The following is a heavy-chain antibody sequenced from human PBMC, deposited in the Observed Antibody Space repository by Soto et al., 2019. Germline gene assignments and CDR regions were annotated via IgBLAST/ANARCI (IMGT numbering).Heavy chain of an antibody. J-gene: IGHJ3*02. CDR3: ARHPVWEYAIHSAFDI. Sequence: SETLSLTCTVSGGSITSSSYYWGWIRQPPGKGLEWIGSIYYSGSTHYNPSLKSRVTISVDTSKNQFSLKLSSVTAADTAVYYCARHPVWEYAIHSAFDIWGQGTMVT. V-gene: IGHV4-39*01. CDR2: IYYSGST. D-gene: IGHD2-8*01. CDR1: GGSITSSSYY.